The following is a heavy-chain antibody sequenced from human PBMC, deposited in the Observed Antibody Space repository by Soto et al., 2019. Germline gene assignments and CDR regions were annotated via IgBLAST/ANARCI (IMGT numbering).Heavy chain of an antibody. J-gene: IGHJ4*02. V-gene: IGHV1-8*01. CDR2: MNPNSGNT. D-gene: IGHD2-15*01. Sequence: QVQLVQSGAEVKKPGASVKVSCKASGYTFASDDINRVRQATGQGLEWMGWMNPNSGNTGYAQKFQGRVTMTRNTSISTAYLELSSLRSEDTALYYCARQKVDASDYWGQGTLVTVSS. CDR1: GYTFASDD. CDR3: ARQKVDASDY.